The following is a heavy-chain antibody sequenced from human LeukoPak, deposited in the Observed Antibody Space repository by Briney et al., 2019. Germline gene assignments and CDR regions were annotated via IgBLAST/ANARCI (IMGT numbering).Heavy chain of an antibody. Sequence: GGSLRLSCAASGFTFSGSALHWVRQASGKGLEWVGRIRSTANGYATAYAASVKGRFTISRDNAKNSLYLQMNSLRAEDTALYHCARVLAYYDSSGYWGPFDYWGQGTLVTVSS. CDR2: IRSTANGYAT. J-gene: IGHJ4*02. CDR1: GFTFSGSA. V-gene: IGHV3-73*01. CDR3: ARVLAYYDSSGYWGPFDY. D-gene: IGHD3-22*01.